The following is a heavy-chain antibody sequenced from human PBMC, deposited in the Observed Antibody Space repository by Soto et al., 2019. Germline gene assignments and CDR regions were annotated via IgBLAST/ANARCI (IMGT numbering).Heavy chain of an antibody. J-gene: IGHJ4*02. CDR2: FTPISVTP. CDR1: GGSFNSYA. D-gene: IGHD2-2*01. Sequence: VQLVQSGTVLKPPGSSARISCRASGGSFNSYAFSWVRQAPGQGLQWMGGFTPISVTPKYSGKFKDRVTISTDEPPGTLLPGLISLKAERPAKYFFASSFCASLDFGPAYLGQGTLV. V-gene: IGHV1-69*01. CDR3: ASSFCASLDFGPAY.